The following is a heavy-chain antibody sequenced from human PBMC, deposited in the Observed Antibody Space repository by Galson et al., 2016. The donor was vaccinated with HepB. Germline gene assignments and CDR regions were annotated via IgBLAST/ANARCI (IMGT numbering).Heavy chain of an antibody. D-gene: IGHD2-21*01. CDR3: ARGHNSHYYYYMDV. Sequence: SETLSLTCTVSGGSISSYFWSWIRQPPGKGLEWIGYVYYSGSTKKPSLKSRVTISVDTPKNQFSLNLSSVTTADPAVYYCARGHNSHYYYYMDVWGRGTTVTVSS. CDR2: VYYSGST. CDR1: GGSISSYF. V-gene: IGHV4-59*01. J-gene: IGHJ6*03.